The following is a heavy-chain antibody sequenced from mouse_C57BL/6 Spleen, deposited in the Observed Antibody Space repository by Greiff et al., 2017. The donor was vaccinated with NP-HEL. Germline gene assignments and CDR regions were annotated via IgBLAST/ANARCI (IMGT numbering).Heavy chain of an antibody. Sequence: QVQLQQPGAELVKPGASVKLSCKASGYTFTSYWMHWVKQRPGQGLEWIGMIHPNSSSTNYNEKFKSKATLTVDKASSTAYMQLSSLTSEDSAVYYCARGYYGYDGYAMDYWGQGTSVTVSS. CDR2: IHPNSSST. J-gene: IGHJ4*01. D-gene: IGHD2-2*01. CDR1: GYTFTSYW. V-gene: IGHV1-64*01. CDR3: ARGYYGYDGYAMDY.